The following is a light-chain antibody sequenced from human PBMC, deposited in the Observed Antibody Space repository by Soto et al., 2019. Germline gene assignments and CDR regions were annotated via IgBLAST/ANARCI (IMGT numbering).Light chain of an antibody. J-gene: IGKJ1*01. Sequence: DIQMTQSPSSLSASVGDRVTITCRASQSISSYLTWYQQKPGKAPKLLIYASSRLQSGVPSMFSGCGSGTDFTLTISSLQAEDFATYYCQQSYSTATFGKGTKVEIK. CDR3: QQSYSTAT. CDR2: ASS. CDR1: QSISSY. V-gene: IGKV1-39*01.